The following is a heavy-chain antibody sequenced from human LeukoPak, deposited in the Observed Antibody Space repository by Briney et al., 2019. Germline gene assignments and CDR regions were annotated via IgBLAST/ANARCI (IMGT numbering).Heavy chain of an antibody. Sequence: GGSLRLSCEASGFTFGSHAMYWVRQAPGKGLEWVAGIFGSGGSPHYADPMKGRFTISRDNSRNTVYLQINSLRAEDTAVYYCGKTTVGYSSGQKPAWPVDYWGQGTLVTVSS. CDR3: GKTTVGYSSGQKPAWPVDY. CDR1: GFTFGSHA. V-gene: IGHV3-23*01. CDR2: IFGSGGSP. D-gene: IGHD5-18*01. J-gene: IGHJ4*02.